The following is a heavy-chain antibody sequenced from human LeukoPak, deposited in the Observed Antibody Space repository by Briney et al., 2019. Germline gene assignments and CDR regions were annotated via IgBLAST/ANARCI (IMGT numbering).Heavy chain of an antibody. CDR1: GYTLTELS. CDR3: ATSLNPNYCSSTSCHYANWFDP. D-gene: IGHD2-2*01. V-gene: IGHV1-24*01. J-gene: IGHJ5*02. CDR2: FDPEDGET. Sequence: GASVKVSCKVSGYTLTELSMHWVRQAPGKGLEWMGGFDPEDGETIYAQKFQGRVTMTEDTSTDTAYMELSSLRSEDTAVYYCATSLNPNYCSSTSCHYANWFDPWGQGTLVTVSS.